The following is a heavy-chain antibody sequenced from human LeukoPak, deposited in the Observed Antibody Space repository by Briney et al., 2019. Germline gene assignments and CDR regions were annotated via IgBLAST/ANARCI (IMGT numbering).Heavy chain of an antibody. J-gene: IGHJ4*02. D-gene: IGHD4-11*01. CDR2: ISYDGSNK. CDR3: ARTYSWAN. V-gene: IGHV3-30*03. CDR1: GFTFSSDG. Sequence: GGSLRLSCAASGFTFSSDGMHWVRQAPGKGLEWVAVISYDGSNKYYADSVKGRFTISRDNSKNTLYLQMNSLRAEDTAVYYCARTYSWANWGQGTLVTVSS.